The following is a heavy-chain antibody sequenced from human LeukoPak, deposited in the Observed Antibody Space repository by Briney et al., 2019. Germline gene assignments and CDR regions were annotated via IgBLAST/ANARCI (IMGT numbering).Heavy chain of an antibody. CDR1: GGSISSYY. CDR2: IYYSGST. Sequence: PSETLSLTCTVSGGSISSYYWSWIRQPPGKGLEWIGYIYYSGSTNYNPSLKSRVTISVDTSKNQFSLKLSSVTAADTAVYYCARVGYCSSGSCYSPDAAFDYWGQGTLVTVSS. CDR3: ARVGYCSSGSCYSPDAAFDY. V-gene: IGHV4-59*01. J-gene: IGHJ4*02. D-gene: IGHD2-15*01.